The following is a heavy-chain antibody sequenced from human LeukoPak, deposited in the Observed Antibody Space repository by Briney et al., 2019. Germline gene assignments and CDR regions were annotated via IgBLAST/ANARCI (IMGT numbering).Heavy chain of an antibody. CDR2: IYYSGST. J-gene: IGHJ6*02. V-gene: IGHV4-59*01. CDR3: AREAASSGYYYGMDV. D-gene: IGHD6-25*01. Sequence: SETLSLTCTVSGGSISSYYWSWIRQPPGKGLEWIGYIYYSGSTNYNPSLKSRVTISVDTSKNQFFLKLSSVTAADTAVYYCAREAASSGYYYGMDVWGQGTTVTVSS. CDR1: GGSISSYY.